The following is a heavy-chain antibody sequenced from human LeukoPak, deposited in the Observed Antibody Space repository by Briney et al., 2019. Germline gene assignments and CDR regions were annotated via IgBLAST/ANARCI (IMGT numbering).Heavy chain of an antibody. J-gene: IGHJ4*02. Sequence: PSQTLPLTCTVSGDSLNRDTIYWSWIRQPAGKGLEWIGRISTRGTTNYNPSLEGRVTISIDTSNDQFSLNLRSVTVADTALYFCAREKSLVKDYYFDYWGQGTLVTVSS. CDR2: ISTRGTT. CDR3: AREKSLVKDYYFDY. CDR1: GDSLNRDTIY. D-gene: IGHD2-21*01. V-gene: IGHV4-61*02.